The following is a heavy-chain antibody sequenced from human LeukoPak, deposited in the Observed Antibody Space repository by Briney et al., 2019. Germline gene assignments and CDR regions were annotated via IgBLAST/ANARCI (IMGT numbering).Heavy chain of an antibody. CDR3: ARAMVASTFYYMDV. V-gene: IGHV3-7*01. CDR1: GFGFSSYW. CDR2: MKEDGSDK. J-gene: IGHJ6*03. D-gene: IGHD2-15*01. Sequence: GGSLGLSCAASGFGFSSYWMTWVRQTPGKGLEWVANMKEDGSDKHYVDSVRGRFTISRDNGKKSLYLQMNRLRAEDTAVYYCARAMVASTFYYMDVWGKGTTVTVSS.